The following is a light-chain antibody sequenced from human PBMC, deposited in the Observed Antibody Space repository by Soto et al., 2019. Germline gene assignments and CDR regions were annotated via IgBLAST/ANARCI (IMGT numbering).Light chain of an antibody. CDR3: QQYNSYWM. V-gene: IGKV1-5*01. CDR2: DAS. J-gene: IGKJ1*01. Sequence: DIQMTQSPSSLSASVGDEVTITCRASQTIMTYLNXYQLKPGKPPRLLIYDASNLQSGVPSRFSGSGSGAEFTLIISSLQPDDFATYYCQQYNSYWMFGLGTKVDIK. CDR1: QTIMTY.